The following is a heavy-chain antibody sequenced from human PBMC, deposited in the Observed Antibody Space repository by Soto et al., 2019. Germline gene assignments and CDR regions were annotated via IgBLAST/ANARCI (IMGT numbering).Heavy chain of an antibody. CDR3: ARMTGASSSRIPLDY. V-gene: IGHV4-31*03. Sequence: SETLSLTCTVSGGSISSGGYYWSWIRQHPGKGLEWIGYIYYSGSTYYNPSLKSRVTISVDTSKNQFSLKLSSVTAADTAVYYCARMTGASSSRIPLDYWGQGTLVTVSS. CDR1: GGSISSGGYY. D-gene: IGHD6-13*01. CDR2: IYYSGST. J-gene: IGHJ4*02.